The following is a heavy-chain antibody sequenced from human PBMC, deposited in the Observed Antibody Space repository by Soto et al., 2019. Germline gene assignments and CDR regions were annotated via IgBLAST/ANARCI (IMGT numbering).Heavy chain of an antibody. CDR2: ILYSGHI. Sequence: QVQLQESGPGLVKPSETLSLTCTVSGTSFTTYYWSWIRQPPGKGLGWIGYILYSGHIKYNPSLTRRVTMSVATSNNQFSLKLSSVTAADRAVYYCAREGGGYRFDYWGQGTLVTVSS. D-gene: IGHD3-16*02. V-gene: IGHV4-59*01. CDR1: GTSFTTYY. CDR3: AREGGGYRFDY. J-gene: IGHJ4*02.